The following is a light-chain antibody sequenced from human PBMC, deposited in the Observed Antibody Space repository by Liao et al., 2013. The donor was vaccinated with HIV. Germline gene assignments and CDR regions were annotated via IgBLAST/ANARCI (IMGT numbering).Light chain of an antibody. CDR3: KVWDSFSTFV. CDR2: QNY. CDR1: KVGDRI. V-gene: IGLV3-1*01. Sequence: SYELTQPPSVSVSPGQTASIPCSGDKVGDRIVSWYQVKPGQSPEVIIYQNYQRPSGTPERFSGSKSGNTATLTIRGTQAMDEAEYYCKVWDSFSTFVFGTGTKVTV. J-gene: IGLJ1*01.